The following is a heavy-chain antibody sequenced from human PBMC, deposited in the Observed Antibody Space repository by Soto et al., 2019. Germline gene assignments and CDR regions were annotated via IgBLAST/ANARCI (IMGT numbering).Heavy chain of an antibody. J-gene: IGHJ4*02. Sequence: QVQLVESGGGVVQPGRSLRLSCAASGFTFSSYGMHWVRQAPGKGLEWVAVISYDGSNKYYADSVKGRFTISRDNSKNTLYLQMNSLRAEDTAVYYCAKEDGSSWSTFDYWGQGTLVTDSS. V-gene: IGHV3-30*18. D-gene: IGHD6-13*01. CDR2: ISYDGSNK. CDR1: GFTFSSYG. CDR3: AKEDGSSWSTFDY.